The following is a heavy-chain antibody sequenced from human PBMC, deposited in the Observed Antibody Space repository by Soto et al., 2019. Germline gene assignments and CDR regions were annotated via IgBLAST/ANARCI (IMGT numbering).Heavy chain of an antibody. CDR1: GFTFSSYW. Sequence: EVQLVESGGGLVQPGGSLRLSCAASGFTFSSYWMHWVRQAPGKGLVWVSRINSDGSSTSYADSVKGRFTISRDNAKNTLYLQMNSLRAEDTAVYYCARGMGQWLAYYYYYMDVWGKGTTVTVSS. CDR3: ARGMGQWLAYYYYYMDV. CDR2: INSDGSST. D-gene: IGHD6-19*01. J-gene: IGHJ6*03. V-gene: IGHV3-74*01.